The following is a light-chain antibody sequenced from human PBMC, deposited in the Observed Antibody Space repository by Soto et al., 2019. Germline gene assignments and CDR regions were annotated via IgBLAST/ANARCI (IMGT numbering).Light chain of an antibody. CDR2: EVS. CDR1: NSDIGDYDY. V-gene: IGLV2-14*01. CDR3: SSYSNSSPLDL. Sequence: QHALGQPYSVSGTPGQSITVSCSGTNSDIGDYDYVSWYQQHPDSAPKLIIYEVSNRPSGISSRFSGSKSGNTASLTISGLQTEDEADYYCSSYSNSSPLDLYGTGTRSTS. J-gene: IGLJ1*01.